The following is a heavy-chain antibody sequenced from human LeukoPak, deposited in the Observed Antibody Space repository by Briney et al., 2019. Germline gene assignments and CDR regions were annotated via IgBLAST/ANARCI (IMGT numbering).Heavy chain of an antibody. Sequence: SETLSLTCTVSGGSISSYYWSWIRQPPGKGLEWIGYIYYSGSTNYNPSLKSRVTISVDTSKTQFSLKLSAVTAADTAVYYCARDYSNYAVAFDIWGQRTMVTVSS. D-gene: IGHD4-11*01. CDR2: IYYSGST. CDR3: ARDYSNYAVAFDI. CDR1: GGSISSYY. J-gene: IGHJ3*02. V-gene: IGHV4-59*01.